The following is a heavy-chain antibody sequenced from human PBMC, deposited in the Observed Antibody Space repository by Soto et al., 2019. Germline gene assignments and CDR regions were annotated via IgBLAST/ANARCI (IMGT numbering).Heavy chain of an antibody. CDR2: MNPNSGNT. Sequence: ASVKVSCKASGYTFTSYDINWVRQATGQGLEWMGWMNPNSGNTGYAQKFQGRVTMTRNTSISTAYMELSSLRSEDTAVYYCAKSGDYYYGMDVWGQGTTVTVSS. CDR1: GYTFTSYD. D-gene: IGHD3-10*01. V-gene: IGHV1-8*01. CDR3: AKSGDYYYGMDV. J-gene: IGHJ6*02.